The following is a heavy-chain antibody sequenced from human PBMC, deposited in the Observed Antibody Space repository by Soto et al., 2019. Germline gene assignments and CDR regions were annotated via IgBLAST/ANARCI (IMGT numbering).Heavy chain of an antibody. Sequence: SETLSLTCTVSGGSISSGDYYWSWIRQPPGKGLEWIGYIYYSGSTYYNPSLKSRVTISVDTSKNQFSLKLSSVTAADTAVYYCARELTGDYAFDYWGQGTLVTVSS. V-gene: IGHV4-30-4*01. CDR2: IYYSGST. D-gene: IGHD7-27*01. J-gene: IGHJ4*02. CDR3: ARELTGDYAFDY. CDR1: GGSISSGDYY.